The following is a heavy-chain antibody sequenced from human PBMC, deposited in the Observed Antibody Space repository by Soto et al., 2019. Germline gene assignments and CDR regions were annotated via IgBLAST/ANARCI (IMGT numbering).Heavy chain of an antibody. Sequence: GVSLKISCQGSGYSFTSYWIGWVRQQPGKGLEWVGVIYPGDSDTRYSPSFRGQVTISADKSISHVYLQWSSLKASDTAMYYCARNRLRQYYYGMDVWGQGTTVTVS. CDR1: GYSFTSYW. J-gene: IGHJ6*02. V-gene: IGHV5-51*01. CDR3: ARNRLRQYYYGMDV. CDR2: IYPGDSDT. D-gene: IGHD3-10*01.